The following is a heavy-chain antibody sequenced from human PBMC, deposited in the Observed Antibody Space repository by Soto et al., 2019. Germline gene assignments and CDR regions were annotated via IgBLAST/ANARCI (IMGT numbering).Heavy chain of an antibody. J-gene: IGHJ6*02. CDR3: ARAYLGRLPRRADYYYAMDV. Sequence: EVQLVESGGGSVQPGESLRLSCAASGFSFRDYDMHWVRQRKGKGLEWVLGLGAADDPYYIGSVKGRFSVSRDNAQNSLFLQMNNLRVDDTAVYFCARAYLGRLPRRADYYYAMDVWGRGTTVTVSS. CDR1: GFSFRDYD. V-gene: IGHV3-13*05. D-gene: IGHD1-26*01. CDR2: LGAADDP.